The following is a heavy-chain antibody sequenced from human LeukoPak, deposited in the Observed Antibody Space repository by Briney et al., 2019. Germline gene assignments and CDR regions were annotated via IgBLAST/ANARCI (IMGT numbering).Heavy chain of an antibody. Sequence: ASVKVSCKASGYTFTGYYMHWVRQAPGQGLEWTGRINPNSGGTNYAQKFQGRVTMTRDTSISTAYMELSRLRSDDTAVYYCARDQDEDYYGMDVWGQGTTVTVSS. CDR2: INPNSGGT. CDR1: GYTFTGYY. J-gene: IGHJ6*02. V-gene: IGHV1-2*06. CDR3: ARDQDEDYYGMDV.